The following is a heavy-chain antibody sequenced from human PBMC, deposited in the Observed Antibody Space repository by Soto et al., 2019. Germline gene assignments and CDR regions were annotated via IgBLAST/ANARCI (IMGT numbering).Heavy chain of an antibody. Sequence: QVQLEQSGPEVKKPGASVKVSCKASGYIFTKYGISWALQAPGQRPEWMGWISPYNGNRHYAQRLQGRVTMTIDTSTNAAFMELRSLTSADTAFDYGAREIVGATGGEWGQGTLVIVSS. D-gene: IGHD1-26*01. J-gene: IGHJ4*02. CDR2: ISPYNGNR. V-gene: IGHV1-18*01. CDR1: GYIFTKYG. CDR3: AREIVGATGGE.